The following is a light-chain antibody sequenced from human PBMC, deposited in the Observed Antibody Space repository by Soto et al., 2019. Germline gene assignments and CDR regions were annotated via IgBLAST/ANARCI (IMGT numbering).Light chain of an antibody. Sequence: QSVPTQPASVSGSPGQSITISCTGASSDVGYSNHVSWYQQHPGKVPKLIIYDVNNRPSGVSDRFSGSKSGNPASLTISGLQSEDDGDYYCSSYTSSDTLVFGGGTKVTVL. CDR1: SSDVGYSNH. V-gene: IGLV2-14*01. J-gene: IGLJ3*02. CDR2: DVN. CDR3: SSYTSSDTLV.